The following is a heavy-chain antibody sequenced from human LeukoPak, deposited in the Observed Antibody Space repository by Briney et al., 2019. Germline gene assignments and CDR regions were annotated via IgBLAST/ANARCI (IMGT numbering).Heavy chain of an antibody. J-gene: IGHJ3*02. CDR3: ARDISTHRAFDI. D-gene: IGHD6-13*01. V-gene: IGHV1-69*04. Sequence: ASVKVSCKASGGTFSSYAISWVRQAPGQGLEWMGRIIPVFGIANYAQKFQGRVTITADKSTSTAYMELSSLSSEDTAVYYCARDISTHRAFDIWGQGTMVTVSS. CDR1: GGTFSSYA. CDR2: IIPVFGIA.